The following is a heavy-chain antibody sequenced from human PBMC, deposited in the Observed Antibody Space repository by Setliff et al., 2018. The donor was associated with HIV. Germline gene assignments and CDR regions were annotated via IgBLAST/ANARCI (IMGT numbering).Heavy chain of an antibody. CDR1: GGSISTYY. D-gene: IGHD7-27*01. CDR3: ARQGRPGDFDS. CDR2: IYYSGST. V-gene: IGHV4-39*01. J-gene: IGHJ4*02. Sequence: SETLSLTCTVSGGSISTYYWAWIRQPPGKGLEWIGTIYYSGSTYYNPSLKSRVTISGDTSKKQFSLKLRAVTAADSAVYYCARQGRPGDFDSWGQGTLVTVSS.